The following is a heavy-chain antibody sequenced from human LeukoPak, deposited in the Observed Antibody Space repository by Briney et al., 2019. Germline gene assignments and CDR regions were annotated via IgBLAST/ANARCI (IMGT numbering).Heavy chain of an antibody. J-gene: IGHJ4*02. Sequence: ASVKVSCKASGYTSTSYGISWVRQAPGQGLEWIGWIGVFNGNRNYAKSVQGRITLTADTSTNTTYMELRSLTSDDTAVYFCGRDWDWHVQFWGQGTLITVSS. V-gene: IGHV1-18*01. CDR3: GRDWDWHVQF. CDR1: GYTSTSYG. D-gene: IGHD1-26*01. CDR2: IGVFNGNR.